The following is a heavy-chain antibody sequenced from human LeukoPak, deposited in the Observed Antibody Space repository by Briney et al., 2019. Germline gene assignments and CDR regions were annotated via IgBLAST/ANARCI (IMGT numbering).Heavy chain of an antibody. J-gene: IGHJ4*02. Sequence: SETLSLTCTVSGGSISSYYWSWIRQPPGKGLEWIGYIYYSGSTNYNPSLKSRVTISVDTSKNQFSLKLSSVTAADTAVYYCARTGLTGTMEEGNAYYFDYWGQGTLVTVSS. V-gene: IGHV4-59*01. CDR2: IYYSGST. CDR1: GGSISSYY. D-gene: IGHD1-7*01. CDR3: ARTGLTGTMEEGNAYYFDY.